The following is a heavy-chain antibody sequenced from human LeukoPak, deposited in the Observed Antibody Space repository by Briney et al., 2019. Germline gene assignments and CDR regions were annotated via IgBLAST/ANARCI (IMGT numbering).Heavy chain of an antibody. CDR2: IRYDGSNK. V-gene: IGHV3-30*02. Sequence: GGSLRLSCAASGFTFSNYGMHWVRQAPGKGLEWVAFIRYDGSNKYYADSVKGRFTISRDNSKNTLYLQMNRLKTEDTAVYYCTTERGELDGFDYWGQGTLVTVSS. CDR3: TTERGELDGFDY. D-gene: IGHD1-26*01. CDR1: GFTFSNYG. J-gene: IGHJ4*02.